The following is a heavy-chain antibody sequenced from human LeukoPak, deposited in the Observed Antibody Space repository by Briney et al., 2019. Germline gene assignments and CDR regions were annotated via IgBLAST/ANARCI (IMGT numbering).Heavy chain of an antibody. D-gene: IGHD5-24*01. Sequence: GRSLRLSCAASGFTFSSYAMHWVRQAPAKGLEWGAVISYDGSNKYYADSVKGRFTITRDNSKNTLYLQMNSLRAEDTAVYYCARDRHSEMATILDYWGQGTLVTVSS. CDR1: GFTFSSYA. CDR2: ISYDGSNK. J-gene: IGHJ4*02. V-gene: IGHV3-30*04. CDR3: ARDRHSEMATILDY.